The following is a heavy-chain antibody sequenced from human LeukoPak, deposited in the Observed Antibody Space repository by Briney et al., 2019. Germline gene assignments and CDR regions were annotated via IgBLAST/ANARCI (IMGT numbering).Heavy chain of an antibody. Sequence: GGSLRLSCAASGFTFIGIWISWFGRAPGKGLEWGPNIKQDGSEKYDVDSVKGRFTISRDNAKNSLYLQMNSLRAEDTAVYYCARGGYCNSTTCYFNDWFDPWGQGTLVTVSS. J-gene: IGHJ5*02. CDR3: ARGGYCNSTTCYFNDWFDP. D-gene: IGHD2-2*01. V-gene: IGHV3-7*03. CDR1: GFTFIGIW. CDR2: IKQDGSEK.